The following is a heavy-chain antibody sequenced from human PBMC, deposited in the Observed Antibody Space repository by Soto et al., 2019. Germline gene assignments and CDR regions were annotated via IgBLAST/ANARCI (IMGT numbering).Heavy chain of an antibody. V-gene: IGHV1-8*01. Sequence: QVQLVQSGAEVRKPGASVRVSCKATGYSFTRHDINWLRQAAGQGLEWMGWMNPNSGNAGYAQKFQGRVTMPRNTSITTAYIEVTSLKSEDTAVYFCARGAYNDYSHWFDPWGQGTLVTVSS. CDR3: ARGAYNDYSHWFDP. D-gene: IGHD4-4*01. J-gene: IGHJ5*02. CDR1: GYSFTRHD. CDR2: MNPNSGNA.